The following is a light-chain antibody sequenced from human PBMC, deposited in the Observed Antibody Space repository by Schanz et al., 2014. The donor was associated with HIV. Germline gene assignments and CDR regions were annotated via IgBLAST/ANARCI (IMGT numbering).Light chain of an antibody. CDR3: SSFAGSNSPWV. Sequence: QSALTQPPSASGSPGQSVTISCTGTSSDVGGYNHVSWYQQHPGKAPKLLIYEVIKRPSGVPDRFSGSKSGSTASLTVSGLQPEDEADYYCSSFAGSNSPWVFGGGTKVTVL. CDR2: EVI. J-gene: IGLJ3*02. V-gene: IGLV2-8*01. CDR1: SSDVGGYNH.